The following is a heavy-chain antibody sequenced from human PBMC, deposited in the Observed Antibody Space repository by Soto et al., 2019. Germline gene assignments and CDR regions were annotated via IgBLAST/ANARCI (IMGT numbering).Heavy chain of an antibody. D-gene: IGHD3-10*01. CDR2: IAPSASYT. V-gene: IGHV5-10-1*01. Sequence: GAYLKISCKPSAYRFTSSWISWARQMHGKGLAWIGRIAPSASYTNFRPSFQAHVTISSDKSISTACLQWSSLKASDLAMYYCARHLGSGSYYSPKSSYGMDVWGQGTTLTASS. CDR1: AYRFTSSW. CDR3: ARHLGSGSYYSPKSSYGMDV. J-gene: IGHJ6*02.